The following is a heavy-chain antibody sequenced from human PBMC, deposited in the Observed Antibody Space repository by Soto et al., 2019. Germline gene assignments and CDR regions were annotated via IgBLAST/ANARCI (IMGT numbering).Heavy chain of an antibody. CDR2: ISYDGSNK. J-gene: IGHJ4*02. CDR1: GFTFSSYA. CDR3: ARGEGVTTGGRFDY. D-gene: IGHD4-4*01. V-gene: IGHV3-30-3*01. Sequence: QVQLVESGGGVVQPGRSLRLSCAASGFTFSSYAMHWVRQAPGKGLEWVAVISYDGSNKYYADSVKGRFTISRDNSKNTLYLQMKSLRAEDTAVYYCARGEGVTTGGRFDYWGQGTLVTVSS.